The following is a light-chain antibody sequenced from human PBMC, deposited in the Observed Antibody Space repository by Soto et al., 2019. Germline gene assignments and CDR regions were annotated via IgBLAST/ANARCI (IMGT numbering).Light chain of an antibody. CDR1: SSDVGVSKY. Sequence: QSALTQPASVSGSPGQSITIPCTGSSSDVGVSKYVSWYQQHPGKAPKLLLYEVTKRPSGVSDRFSGSKSGNTASLTISGLQAEDEADYYCSSYTTTSALRVFGGGTQLTVL. V-gene: IGLV2-14*01. J-gene: IGLJ2*01. CDR2: EVT. CDR3: SSYTTTSALRV.